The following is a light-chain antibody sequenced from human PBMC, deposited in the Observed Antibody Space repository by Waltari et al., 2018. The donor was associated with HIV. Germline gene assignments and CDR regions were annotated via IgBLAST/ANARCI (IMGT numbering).Light chain of an antibody. CDR1: QSVSSSY. CDR2: GAS. J-gene: IGKJ1*01. CDR3: QQYGSQGT. V-gene: IGKV3-20*01. Sequence: ENVLTQSPGTLSLSPGERATLSCRASQSVSSSYLAWYQQKPGQAPRLLIYGASSRATGIPDRFSGSGSGTDFTLTISRLEPEDFAVYYCQQYGSQGTFGQGTKVEIK.